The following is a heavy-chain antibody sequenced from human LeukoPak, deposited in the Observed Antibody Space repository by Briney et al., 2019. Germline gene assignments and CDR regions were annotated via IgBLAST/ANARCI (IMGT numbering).Heavy chain of an antibody. Sequence: PGGSLRLSCAASGFTFSSYGMHWVRQAPGRGLEWVAVIWYDGSNKYYADSVKGRFTISRDNSKNTLYLQMNSLRAEDTAVYYCARDRHYGDYEHFDYWGQGTLVTVSS. CDR3: ARDRHYGDYEHFDY. J-gene: IGHJ4*02. V-gene: IGHV3-33*01. CDR2: IWYDGSNK. CDR1: GFTFSSYG. D-gene: IGHD4-17*01.